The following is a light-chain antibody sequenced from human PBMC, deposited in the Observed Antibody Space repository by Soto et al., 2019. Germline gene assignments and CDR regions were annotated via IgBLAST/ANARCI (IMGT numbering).Light chain of an antibody. CDR1: QGISRS. CDR3: QQADTFPIT. CDR2: AAS. Sequence: DIQMTQSPSSVSASVGDRFTISCQASQGISRSLAWYQQKPGKAPKLLIYAASSLQSGVPSRFSGSGSGTDFTLTISSLQPEDSAIYYCQQADTFPITFGQGTRLEIK. J-gene: IGKJ5*01. V-gene: IGKV1D-12*01.